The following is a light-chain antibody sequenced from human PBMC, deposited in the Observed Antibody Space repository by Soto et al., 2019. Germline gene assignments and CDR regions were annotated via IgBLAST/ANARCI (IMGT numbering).Light chain of an antibody. CDR3: QSYDSSLSGYV. Sequence: QSVLTQPPSVSAAPGQRVTISCTGSSTNIGAGYDVHWYQQLPGTATKLLIYGNSNRPSGVPDRFSGSKSGTSASLAITGLQAEDEADYYCQSYDSSLSGYVFGTGTKVTVL. CDR2: GNS. J-gene: IGLJ1*01. V-gene: IGLV1-40*01. CDR1: STNIGAGYD.